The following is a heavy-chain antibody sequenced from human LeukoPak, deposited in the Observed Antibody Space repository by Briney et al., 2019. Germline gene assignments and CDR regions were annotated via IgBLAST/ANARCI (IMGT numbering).Heavy chain of an antibody. J-gene: IGHJ4*02. CDR2: ISSSSSYI. V-gene: IGHV3-21*04. Sequence: GGSLRLSCAASGFTFSSYSMNWVRQAPGKGLEWVSSISSSSSYIYYADSVKGRFTISRDNTKNSLYLQMNSLRVEDTAVFYCARDQYDTWSRRGNFDSWGQGTLVIVSS. CDR3: ARDQYDTWSRRGNFDS. D-gene: IGHD3-3*01. CDR1: GFTFSSYS.